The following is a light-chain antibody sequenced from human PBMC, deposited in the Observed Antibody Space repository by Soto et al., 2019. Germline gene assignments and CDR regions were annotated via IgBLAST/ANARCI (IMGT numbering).Light chain of an antibody. V-gene: IGLV2-14*01. Sequence: QSALTQPASVSGSPGQSITISCTGTSSDVGGYNYVSWYQQHPGKAPKFIIYEVSNRPSGVSNRFSGSKSGNTASLTLSGLQDEDEADYYCNSYTSKSTGVFGTGTKLTVL. J-gene: IGLJ1*01. CDR2: EVS. CDR3: NSYTSKSTGV. CDR1: SSDVGGYNY.